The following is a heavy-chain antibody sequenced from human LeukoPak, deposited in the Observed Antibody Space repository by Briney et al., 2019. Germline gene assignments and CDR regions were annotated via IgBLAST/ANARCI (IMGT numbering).Heavy chain of an antibody. CDR1: GYSFTNYW. CDR3: AKLGYCSGSTCYSYVDN. Sequence: GESLKISCKGSGYSFTNYWIGWVRQMPGKGLEWMGIIYPGDSDTKYSPSVQGQVSISADKSIGTAYLQWNSLRASDTAMYYCAKLGYCSGSTCYSYVDNWGRGTLVTVSS. CDR2: IYPGDSDT. V-gene: IGHV5-51*01. J-gene: IGHJ4*02. D-gene: IGHD2-15*01.